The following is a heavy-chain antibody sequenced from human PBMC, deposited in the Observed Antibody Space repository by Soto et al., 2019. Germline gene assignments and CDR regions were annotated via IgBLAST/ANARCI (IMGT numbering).Heavy chain of an antibody. CDR3: AKDYGDYNFNYGMDV. Sequence: SGGSLRLSCAASGFRFSAYAMHWVRQAPGKGLEWVAVISYEGSNRFYADSVKGRFTVSRDNSKNMVYLQMNSLRGEGTAVFYCAKDYGDYNFNYGMDVWGQGTTVTVSS. V-gene: IGHV3-30*18. D-gene: IGHD4-17*01. CDR2: ISYEGSNR. CDR1: GFRFSAYA. J-gene: IGHJ6*02.